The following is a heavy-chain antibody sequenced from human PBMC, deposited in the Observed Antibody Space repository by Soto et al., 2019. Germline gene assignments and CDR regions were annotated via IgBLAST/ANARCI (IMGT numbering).Heavy chain of an antibody. CDR3: VRDLAGSGSYYTDY. Sequence: ASVKVSCKASGYNFINYGISWVRQAPGQGLEWMGWIRVYNGNTNYAQNLQGRVTMTTDTSTNTAYMELRSLRSDDTAVYYCVRDLAGSGSYYTDYWGMGTLVT. D-gene: IGHD3-10*01. J-gene: IGHJ4*02. CDR1: GYNFINYG. CDR2: IRVYNGNT. V-gene: IGHV1-18*01.